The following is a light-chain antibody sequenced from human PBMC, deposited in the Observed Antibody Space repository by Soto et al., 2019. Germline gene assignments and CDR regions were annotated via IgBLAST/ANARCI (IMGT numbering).Light chain of an antibody. J-gene: IGKJ3*01. V-gene: IGKV4-1*01. CDR1: QSILYSSSNKNY. Sequence: DIVMTQSPDSLAVSLGERATINCKSSQSILYSSSNKNYLAWYQQKPGQPPKLLIYWAATRDSGVPDRFSGSGLLTEFTPHNISLQTEGVVDYYCQEYYNTLSAFGPLTTVDI. CDR3: QEYYNTLSA. CDR2: WAA.